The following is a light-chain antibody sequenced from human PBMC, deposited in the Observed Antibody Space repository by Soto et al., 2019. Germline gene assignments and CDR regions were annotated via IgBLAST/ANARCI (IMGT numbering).Light chain of an antibody. CDR2: DVS. Sequence: QSALTQPRSVSGSPGHSVTISCTGTSSDVGGYSYVSWYQQHPGKAPKLMISDVSKRPSGVPDRFSGSKFGNTASLTTSGLQAEDEADYYCCSYAGAFTYVFGSGTKVTVL. J-gene: IGLJ1*01. CDR1: SSDVGGYSY. V-gene: IGLV2-11*01. CDR3: CSYAGAFTYV.